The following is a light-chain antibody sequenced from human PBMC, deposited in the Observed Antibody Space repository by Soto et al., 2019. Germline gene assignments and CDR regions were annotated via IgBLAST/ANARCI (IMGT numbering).Light chain of an antibody. CDR3: QVWDIMTDNYV. V-gene: IGLV3-21*04. J-gene: IGLJ1*01. Sequence: SYELTQSPSVSVAPEKTVTITCGGNNIGNKRVHWYRQKPGQAPVLLISYDSDRPSGIPERFSGSNSGNTATLTISRVEAGDEADYYCQVWDIMTDNYVFGSGTKVTVL. CDR1: NIGNKR. CDR2: YDS.